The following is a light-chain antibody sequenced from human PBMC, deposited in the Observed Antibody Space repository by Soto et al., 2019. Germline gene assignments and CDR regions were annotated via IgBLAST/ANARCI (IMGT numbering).Light chain of an antibody. J-gene: IGLJ1*01. Sequence: SYELTQPPSVSVAPGQTARITCGGNNIGIKSVHWYQQKPGQAPVLVVYGDSDRPSGIPERFSGSNSGNTATLTISRVEAEDEADYYCQVWDSSSDHYVFGRGTKVTVL. CDR1: NIGIKS. CDR3: QVWDSSSDHYV. CDR2: GDS. V-gene: IGLV3-21*02.